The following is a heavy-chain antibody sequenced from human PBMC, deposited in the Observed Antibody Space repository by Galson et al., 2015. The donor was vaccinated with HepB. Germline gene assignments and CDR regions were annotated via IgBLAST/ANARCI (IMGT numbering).Heavy chain of an antibody. CDR3: ARVYYYGSGIRGYFDY. V-gene: IGHV5-51*03. CDR2: IYPGDSDT. D-gene: IGHD3-10*01. Sequence: QSGAEVTKPGESLKISCKGSGSSFTSYWIGWVRQMPGKGLEWMGIIYPGDSDTRYSPSFQGQVTISADKSISTAYLQWSSLKASDTAMYYCARVYYYGSGIRGYFDYWGQGTLVTVSS. CDR1: GSSFTSYW. J-gene: IGHJ4*02.